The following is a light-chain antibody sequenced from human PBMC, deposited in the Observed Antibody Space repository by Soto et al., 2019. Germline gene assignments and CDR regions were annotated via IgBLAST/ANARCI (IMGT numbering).Light chain of an antibody. CDR3: SSYAGSNKVV. V-gene: IGLV2-8*01. J-gene: IGLJ2*01. Sequence: QSALTQPPSASGSPGQSVTISCTGTSSDVGGYNYVSWYQQYPGKAPTLMIYEVSKWPSGVPDRFSGSKSGDTASLTVSGLQGEDEADYYCSSYAGSNKVVFGGGTKLTVL. CDR1: SSDVGGYNY. CDR2: EVS.